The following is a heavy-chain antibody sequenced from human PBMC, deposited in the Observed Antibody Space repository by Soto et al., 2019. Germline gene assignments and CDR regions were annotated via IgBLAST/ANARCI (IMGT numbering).Heavy chain of an antibody. V-gene: IGHV3-21*01. CDR3: ARLEVDIVANVPYYGMDV. D-gene: IGHD5-12*01. J-gene: IGHJ6*02. CDR2: ISSSSSYI. Sequence: EVQLVESGGGLVKPGGSLRLSCAASGFTFSSYSMNWVRQAPGKRLEWVSSISSSSSYIYYADSVKGRFTISRDNAKNSLYLQMNSLRAEDTAVYYCARLEVDIVANVPYYGMDVWGQGTTVTVSS. CDR1: GFTFSSYS.